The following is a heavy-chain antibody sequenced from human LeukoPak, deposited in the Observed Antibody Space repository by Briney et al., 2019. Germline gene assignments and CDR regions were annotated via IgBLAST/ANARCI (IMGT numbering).Heavy chain of an antibody. CDR1: GGTFSSYA. J-gene: IGHJ6*02. V-gene: IGHV1-69*04. D-gene: IGHD6-13*01. CDR3: ARDRTAAAGRKPYGMDV. CDR2: IIPILGIA. Sequence: AASVKVSCKASGGTFSSYAISWVRQAPGQGLEWMGRIIPILGIANYAQKFQGRVTITADKSTSTAYMELSSLRSEDTAVYYCARDRTAAAGRKPYGMDVWGQGTTVTVSS.